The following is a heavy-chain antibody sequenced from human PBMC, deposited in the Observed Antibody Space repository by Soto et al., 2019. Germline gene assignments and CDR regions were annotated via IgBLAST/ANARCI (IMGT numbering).Heavy chain of an antibody. CDR2: IYNSGSA. Sequence: QVHLQESGPGLVKPSQTLSLTCTVLGDSITTGDYYWTWVRQSPGKGLEWIGYIYNSGSAHYNPSLKRRLTMSVATSKNQFSLTLSSVTAADTAVSYCARVYGDNDYFDHWGLGSLVTVSS. CDR1: GDSITTGDYY. CDR3: ARVYGDNDYFDH. D-gene: IGHD4-17*01. V-gene: IGHV4-30-4*01. J-gene: IGHJ4*02.